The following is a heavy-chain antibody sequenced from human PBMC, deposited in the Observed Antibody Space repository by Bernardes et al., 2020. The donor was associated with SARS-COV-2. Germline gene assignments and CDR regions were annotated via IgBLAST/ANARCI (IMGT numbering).Heavy chain of an antibody. CDR1: GASVTSNNYY. CDR3: AKENVDSAKVIYGTDV. J-gene: IGHJ6*02. V-gene: IGHV4-61*01. D-gene: IGHD5-18*01. Sequence: TLSLTCTVSGASVTSNNYYWSWIRQSPGKGLEWIGIVYYSGRINSNPSLKSRVTISVDASKNQFSLNLTSVTAADTAVYYCAKENVDSAKVIYGTDVWGQGTTVTVSS. CDR2: VYYSGRI.